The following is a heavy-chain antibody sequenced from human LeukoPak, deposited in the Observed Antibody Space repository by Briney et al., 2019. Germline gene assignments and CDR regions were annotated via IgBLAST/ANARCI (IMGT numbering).Heavy chain of an antibody. CDR3: AKDSAKKYDDY. D-gene: IGHD2/OR15-2a*01. V-gene: IGHV3-23*01. J-gene: IGHJ4*02. Sequence: GGSVRLSCAASGFTFSSYAMSWVRQAPGKGLEWVSGISGSDGSTNYADSVKGRFTISRENSKNTLYLQMNSLRAEDTAVYYCAKDSAKKYDDYWGQGTLVTVSS. CDR2: ISGSDGST. CDR1: GFTFSSYA.